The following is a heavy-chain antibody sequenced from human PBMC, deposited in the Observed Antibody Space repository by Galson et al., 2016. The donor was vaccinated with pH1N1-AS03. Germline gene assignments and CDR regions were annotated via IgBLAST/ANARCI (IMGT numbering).Heavy chain of an antibody. J-gene: IGHJ3*01. CDR2: FDPGNTET. CDR1: GNTLTELS. D-gene: IGHD3-16*01. CDR3: VTTAYAFGLGSVDAFDV. V-gene: IGHV1-24*01. Sequence: SVKVSCKVSGNTLTELSIQWVRQAPGEGLDWMGGFDPGNTETVYAQKFQGRVTMTEDTSIDTAYMELSSLRSGDTAKYYCVTTAYAFGLGSVDAFDVWGQGTKVTVSS.